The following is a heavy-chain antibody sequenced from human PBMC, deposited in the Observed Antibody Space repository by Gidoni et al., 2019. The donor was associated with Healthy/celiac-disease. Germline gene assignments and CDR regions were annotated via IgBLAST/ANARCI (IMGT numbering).Heavy chain of an antibody. D-gene: IGHD3-10*01. Sequence: EVQLVQSGAEVKKPGESLKISCKGSGYSFTSYWIGWVRQMPGKGLEWMGIIYPGDSDTRYSPSFQGQVTISADKSISTAYLQWSSLKASDTAMYYCARLNTEWGSGSYIRGNWFDPWGQGTLVTVSS. V-gene: IGHV5-51*01. CDR3: ARLNTEWGSGSYIRGNWFDP. CDR2: IYPGDSDT. CDR1: GYSFTSYW. J-gene: IGHJ5*02.